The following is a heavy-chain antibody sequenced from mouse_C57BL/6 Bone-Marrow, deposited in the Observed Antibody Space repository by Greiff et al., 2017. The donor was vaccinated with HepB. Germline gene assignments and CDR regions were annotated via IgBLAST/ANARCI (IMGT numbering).Heavy chain of an antibody. CDR2: ISSGGSYT. CDR3: ASPMITTSYYYAMDY. J-gene: IGHJ4*01. V-gene: IGHV5-6*01. CDR1: GFTFSSYG. Sequence: EVQVVESGGDLVKPGGSLKLSCAASGFTFSSYGMSWVRQTPDKRLEWVATISSGGSYTYYPDSVKGRFTISRDNAKNTLYLQMSSLKSEDTAMYYCASPMITTSYYYAMDYWGQGTSVTVSS. D-gene: IGHD2-4*01.